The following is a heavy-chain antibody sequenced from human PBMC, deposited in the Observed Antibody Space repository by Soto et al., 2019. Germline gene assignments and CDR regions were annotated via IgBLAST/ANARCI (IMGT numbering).Heavy chain of an antibody. CDR2: ISYDGINK. V-gene: IGHV3-30-3*01. Sequence: GGSLRLSGAASGFTFSSYSIHWVRQAPGKGLEWVAVISYDGINKYYADSVKGRFTISRDNSKNTLYLQMNSLRAEDTAVYYWSIAPQPYYDILTGYGAPRWFDPWGQGTLVTVSS. CDR3: SIAPQPYYDILTGYGAPRWFDP. J-gene: IGHJ5*02. CDR1: GFTFSSYS. D-gene: IGHD3-9*01.